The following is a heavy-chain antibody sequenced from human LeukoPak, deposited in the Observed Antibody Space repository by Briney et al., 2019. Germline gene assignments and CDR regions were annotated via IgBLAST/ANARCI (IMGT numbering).Heavy chain of an antibody. J-gene: IGHJ4*02. V-gene: IGHV3-15*01. CDR1: GFIFNKAW. D-gene: IGHD2-21*01. Sequence: GGSLRLSCAASGFIFNKAWMNWVRQAPGKGPEWVGRIKSNNDGGTTDYASPVEGRFIISRDDSKNTVYLQMNRLIIDDTAIYYCTPVMVEDRGFWGQGTLVTVSS. CDR2: IKSNNDGGTT. CDR3: TPVMVEDRGF.